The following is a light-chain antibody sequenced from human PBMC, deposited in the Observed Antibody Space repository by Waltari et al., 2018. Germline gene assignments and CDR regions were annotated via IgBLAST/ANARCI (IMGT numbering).Light chain of an antibody. CDR2: YVS. J-gene: IGLJ3*02. CDR3: CSYSTGGSWM. V-gene: IGLV2-23*02. CDR1: SNHVGAYTL. Sequence: QSALTQPVSVSGSPGQSVTISCTRTSNHVGAYTLFSWFQPHPAQAPKLLIFYVSKRPSGVSNRFSGSKSGNTASLTISGLQTEDEADYYCCSYSTGGSWMFGGGTKLTVL.